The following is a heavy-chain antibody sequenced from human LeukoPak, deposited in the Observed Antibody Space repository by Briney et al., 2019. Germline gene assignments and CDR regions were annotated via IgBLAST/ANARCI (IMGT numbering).Heavy chain of an antibody. CDR1: GFTFSDYY. D-gene: IGHD3-10*01. CDR2: VSSSGSTI. Sequence: PGGSLRLSCAASGFTFSDYYMSWIRQAPGKGLEWVSYVSSSGSTIYYADSVKGRFTISRDNAKNSLYLQMNSLRAEDTAVYYCAKDSGYYYYMDVWGKGTTVTVSS. V-gene: IGHV3-11*01. CDR3: AKDSGYYYYMDV. J-gene: IGHJ6*03.